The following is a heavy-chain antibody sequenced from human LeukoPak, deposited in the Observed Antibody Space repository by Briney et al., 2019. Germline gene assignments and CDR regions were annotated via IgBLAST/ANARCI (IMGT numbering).Heavy chain of an antibody. D-gene: IGHD3-10*01. J-gene: IGHJ6*03. CDR1: GFTFSSYW. CDR2: IKQDGSEK. CDR3: ARVRGYYGSGSYLGHYYYYMDV. V-gene: IGHV3-7*01. Sequence: GGSLRLSCAASGFTFSSYWMNWVRQAPGEGLEWVANIKQDGSEKYYVDSVKGRFTISRDNAKNSLYLQMNSLRAEDTAVYYCARVRGYYGSGSYLGHYYYYMDVWGKGTTVTISS.